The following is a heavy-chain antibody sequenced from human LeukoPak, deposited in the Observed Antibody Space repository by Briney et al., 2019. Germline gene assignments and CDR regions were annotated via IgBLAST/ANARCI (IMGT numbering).Heavy chain of an antibody. CDR1: GGSMRSNSFY. Sequence: PSETLSLTCTVSGGSMRSNSFYWGWIRQPPGKGLEWIGNINYGGHTYFNPSVKSRVTLSVDVSKNRFSLNLTSVTAADTAVYYCARVQKNGSGRHIGFGSRYYYYYMDVWGKGTTVTVSS. V-gene: IGHV4-39*01. J-gene: IGHJ6*03. CDR2: INYGGHT. D-gene: IGHD3-10*01. CDR3: ARVQKNGSGRHIGFGSRYYYYYMDV.